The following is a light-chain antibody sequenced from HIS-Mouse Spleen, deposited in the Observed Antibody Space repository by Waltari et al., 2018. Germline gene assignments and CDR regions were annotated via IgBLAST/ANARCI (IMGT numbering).Light chain of an antibody. V-gene: IGLV2-14*03. CDR1: SSDVVRYNY. J-gene: IGLJ2*01. Sequence: QSALTQPASVSGSPGQSITISCTGTSSDVVRYNYVSWYQQHPGKAPKLMIYDVSNRPSGVSNRFSGSKSGNTASLTISGLQAEDEADYYCSSYTSSSFNVVFGGGTKLTVL. CDR3: SSYTSSSFNVV. CDR2: DVS.